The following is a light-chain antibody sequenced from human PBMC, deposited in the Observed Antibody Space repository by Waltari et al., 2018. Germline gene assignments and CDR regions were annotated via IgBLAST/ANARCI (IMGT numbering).Light chain of an antibody. V-gene: IGKV3-20*01. Sequence: SCRASQSINSTYLACDQQKPGQAPSLLIYAASSRATGIPDRFSGSGSGTDFTLTINRLEPEDFAVYYCQQSDTSSVTFGQGTRLEIK. CDR1: QSINSTY. CDR3: QQSDTSSVT. CDR2: AAS. J-gene: IGKJ5*01.